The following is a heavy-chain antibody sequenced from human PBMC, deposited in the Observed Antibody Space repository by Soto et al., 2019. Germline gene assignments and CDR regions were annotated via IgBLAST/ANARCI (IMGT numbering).Heavy chain of an antibody. V-gene: IGHV3-74*03. CDR3: TRVGYGSGKDFDY. CDR2: INTDESST. CDR1: GFTFTNYW. Sequence: EVQLVESGGGLVQTGGSLRLSCAASGFTFTNYWMHWVRQAPGKGLVWVSRINTDESSTEYADSVKGRFTISRDNAKNTLYLQMTSLGADDTAVYYCTRVGYGSGKDFDYWDQGTLVTVSS. J-gene: IGHJ4*02. D-gene: IGHD3-10*01.